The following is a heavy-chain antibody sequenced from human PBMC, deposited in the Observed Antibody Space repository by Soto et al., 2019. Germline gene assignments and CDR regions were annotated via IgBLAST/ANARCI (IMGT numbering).Heavy chain of an antibody. D-gene: IGHD3-3*01. V-gene: IGHV1-18*04. CDR3: ARDRPVGTIFGVVIRSYYYYYGMDV. CDR1: GYTFTSYC. Sequence: ASVKVSCKASGYTFTSYCISWVRQAPGQGLEWMGWISAYNGNTNYAQKLQGRVTMTTDTSTSTAYMELRSLRSDDTAVYYCARDRPVGTIFGVVIRSYYYYYGMDVWGQGTTVTVSS. CDR2: ISAYNGNT. J-gene: IGHJ6*02.